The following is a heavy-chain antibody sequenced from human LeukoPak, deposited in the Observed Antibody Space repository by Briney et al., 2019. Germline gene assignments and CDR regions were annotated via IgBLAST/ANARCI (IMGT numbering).Heavy chain of an antibody. CDR1: GFTFSSYE. D-gene: IGHD3-16*02. CDR3: ARVPRRDYVWGSYQYFDY. V-gene: IGHV3-21*01. J-gene: IGHJ4*02. CDR2: ISSSSSYI. Sequence: GGSLRLSCAASGFTFSSYEMNWVRQAPGKGLEWVSSISSSSSYIYYADSVKGRFTISRDNAKNSLYLQMNSLRAEDTAVYYCARVPRRDYVWGSYQYFDYWGQGTLVTVSS.